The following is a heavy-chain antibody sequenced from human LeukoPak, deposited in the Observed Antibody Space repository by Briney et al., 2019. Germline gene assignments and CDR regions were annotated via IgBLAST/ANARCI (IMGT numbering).Heavy chain of an antibody. J-gene: IGHJ6*03. CDR1: GGSFSGYY. Sequence: PSETLSLTCVVYGGSFSGYYWSWIRQPPGKGLEWIGEINHSGRTYYNPSLKSRVAISVDTSKNQFSLKLSSVTAADTAVYYCARSSVPYYYYNYSMDVWGNGTTVTVSS. V-gene: IGHV4-34*01. CDR2: INHSGRT. CDR3: ARSSVPYYYYNYSMDV. D-gene: IGHD3-22*01.